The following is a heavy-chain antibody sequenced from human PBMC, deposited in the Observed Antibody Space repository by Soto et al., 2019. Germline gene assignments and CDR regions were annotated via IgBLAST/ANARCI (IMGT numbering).Heavy chain of an antibody. CDR1: GFTFSNYS. CDR3: AKDLLLTTITTVGD. D-gene: IGHD4-17*01. V-gene: IGHV3-21*01. Sequence: EVQLVESGGGLVKPGGSLRLSCAASGFTFSNYSMNWVRQAPGKGLEWVSSISRSSSNIYYADSVKGRFTISRDNAKNALYLHMNSLRAGDTAVYYCAKDLLLTTITTVGDWGQGTLVTVSS. J-gene: IGHJ4*02. CDR2: ISRSSSNI.